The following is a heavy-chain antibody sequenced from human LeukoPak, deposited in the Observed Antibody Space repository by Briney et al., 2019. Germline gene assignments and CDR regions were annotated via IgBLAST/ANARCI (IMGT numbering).Heavy chain of an antibody. CDR1: GGSISSGGYY. CDR3: ARAVGSWYYYYGMDV. CDR2: IYYSGST. V-gene: IGHV4-61*08. Sequence: SETLSLTCTVSGGSISSGGYYWSWIRQPPGKGLEWIGYIYYSGSTNYNPSLKSRVTISVDTSKNQFSLKLSSVTAADTAVYYCARAVGSWYYYYGMDVWGQGTTVTVSS. J-gene: IGHJ6*02. D-gene: IGHD6-13*01.